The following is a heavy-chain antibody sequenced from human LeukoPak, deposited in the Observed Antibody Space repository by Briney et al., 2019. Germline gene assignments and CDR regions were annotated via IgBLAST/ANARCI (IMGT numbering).Heavy chain of an antibody. CDR3: ARVWYDILTGYRYNWFDP. CDR1: GYTFTSYG. Sequence: GASVKVSCKASGYTFTSYGISWVRQAPGQGLELMGWISAYNGNTNYAQKLQGRVTMTTDTSTSTAYMELRSLRSDDTAVYYCARVWYDILTGYRYNWFDPWGQGTLVTVSS. J-gene: IGHJ5*02. CDR2: ISAYNGNT. V-gene: IGHV1-18*01. D-gene: IGHD3-9*01.